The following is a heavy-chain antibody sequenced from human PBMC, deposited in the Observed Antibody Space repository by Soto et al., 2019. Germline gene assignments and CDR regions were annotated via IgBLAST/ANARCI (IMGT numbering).Heavy chain of an antibody. V-gene: IGHV3-30*18. D-gene: IGHD6-19*01. Sequence: QVQLVESGGGVVQPGRSLRLSCTASGFTFSSYGMHWVRQAPGKGLEWVAVISYDGSNKYYADSVEGRFTISRDNSKNTLYLQMNSLRAEDTAVYYCAKEVVGGTPGSHWGQGTLVTVSS. CDR2: ISYDGSNK. J-gene: IGHJ4*02. CDR1: GFTFSSYG. CDR3: AKEVVGGTPGSH.